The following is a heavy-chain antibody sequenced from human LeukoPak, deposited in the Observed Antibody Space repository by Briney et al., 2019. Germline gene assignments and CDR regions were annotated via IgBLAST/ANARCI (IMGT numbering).Heavy chain of an antibody. J-gene: IGHJ4*02. Sequence: GGSLRLSCAASGFTFSSYGMHWVRQAPGKGLEWVAFIRYDGSNKYYADSVKGRFTISRDNSKNTLYLQMNSLRAEDTAVYYCAKDRRPYYGSGSYPFDYWGQGTLVTVSS. V-gene: IGHV3-30*02. CDR2: IRYDGSNK. CDR1: GFTFSSYG. CDR3: AKDRRPYYGSGSYPFDY. D-gene: IGHD3-10*01.